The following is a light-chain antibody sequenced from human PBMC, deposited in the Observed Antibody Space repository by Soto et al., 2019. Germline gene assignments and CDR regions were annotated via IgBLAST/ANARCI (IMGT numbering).Light chain of an antibody. CDR3: QQYGSSRWT. V-gene: IGKV3-20*01. CDR1: QSVSSTY. CDR2: GAS. Sequence: EIVLTQSPDTLSLFPGERATLSCRASQSVSSTYLAWNQQKLGQAPRLLIFGASSRATGIPDRFSGSGSGTDFTLTISRLEPEDFAVYYCQQYGSSRWTFGQGTKVEIK. J-gene: IGKJ1*01.